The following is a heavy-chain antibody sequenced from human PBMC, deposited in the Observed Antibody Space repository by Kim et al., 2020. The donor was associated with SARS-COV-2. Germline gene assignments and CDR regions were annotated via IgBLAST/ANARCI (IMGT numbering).Heavy chain of an antibody. CDR1: GGSFSGYY. CDR2: INHSGST. V-gene: IGHV4-34*01. J-gene: IGHJ4*02. D-gene: IGHD1-1*01. Sequence: SETLSLTCAVYGGSFSGYYWSWIRQPPGKGLEWIGEINHSGSTNYNPSLKSRVTISVDTSKNQFSLKLSSVTAADTAVYYCARDWTRVDYWGQGTLVTVSS. CDR3: ARDWTRVDY.